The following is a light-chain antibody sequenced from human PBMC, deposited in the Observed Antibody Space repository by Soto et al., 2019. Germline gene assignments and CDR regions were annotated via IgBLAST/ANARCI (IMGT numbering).Light chain of an antibody. Sequence: EIVMTQSPSALSASPGERATLSCRASQSVSSNLAWYQQKPGQAPRLLIYGASTRATGIPARFSGSGSGTEFTLTISNLQSEDFAVYYCQQYDNWSPRTFGQGTKVDI. CDR2: GAS. J-gene: IGKJ1*01. CDR1: QSVSSN. V-gene: IGKV3-15*01. CDR3: QQYDNWSPRT.